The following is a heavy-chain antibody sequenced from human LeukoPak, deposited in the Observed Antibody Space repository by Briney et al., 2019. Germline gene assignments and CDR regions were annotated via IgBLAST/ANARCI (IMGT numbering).Heavy chain of an antibody. CDR3: ARHVDSSSWYGAYYFDY. V-gene: IGHV4-38-2*01. D-gene: IGHD6-13*01. Sequence: PSETLSLTCAVSGYSISSGYYWGWIRQPPGKGLEWIGSIYHSGSTYYNPSLKSQVTISVDTSKNQFSLKLSSVTAADTAVYYCARHVDSSSWYGAYYFDYWGQGTLVTVSS. J-gene: IGHJ4*02. CDR2: IYHSGST. CDR1: GYSISSGYY.